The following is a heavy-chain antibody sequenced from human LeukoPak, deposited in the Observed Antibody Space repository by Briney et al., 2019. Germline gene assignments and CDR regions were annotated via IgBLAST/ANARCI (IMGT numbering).Heavy chain of an antibody. CDR1: GGSISSYY. V-gene: IGHV4-59*01. D-gene: IGHD4-17*01. CDR3: AREDYGDSGFDY. Sequence: SETLSLTCTVSGGSISSYYWSWIRQPPGKGLEWIGYIYYGGSTNYNPSLKSRVTISVDTSKNQFSLKLSSVTAADTAVYYCAREDYGDSGFDYWGQGTLVTVSS. CDR2: IYYGGST. J-gene: IGHJ4*02.